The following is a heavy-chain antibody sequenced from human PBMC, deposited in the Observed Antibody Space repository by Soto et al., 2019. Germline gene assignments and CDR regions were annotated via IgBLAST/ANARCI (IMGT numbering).Heavy chain of an antibody. J-gene: IGHJ5*02. D-gene: IGHD3-10*01. CDR1: GYTFTGYY. V-gene: IGHV1-2*04. CDR2: INPNSGGT. Sequence: GASVKVSCKASGYTFTGYYMHWVQQAPGQGLEWMGWINPNSGGTNYAQKFQGWVTMTRDTSISTAYMELSRLRSDDTAVYYCARGGVDYYGSGSYYNSIGSGKNWFDPWGQGTLVTVSS. CDR3: ARGGVDYYGSGSYYNSIGSGKNWFDP.